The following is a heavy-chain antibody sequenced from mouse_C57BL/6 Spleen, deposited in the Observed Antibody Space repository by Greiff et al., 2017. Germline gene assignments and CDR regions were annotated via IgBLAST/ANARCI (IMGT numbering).Heavy chain of an antibody. CDR1: GFNIKDYY. CDR3: ARSFTTVFDY. Sequence: VQLQQSGAELVKPGASVKLSCTASGFNIKDYYMHWVKQRTEQGLEWIGRIDPEDGETKYAQKFQGKATITADTSSNTAYLQLSSLTSEDTAVYYCARSFTTVFDYWGQGTTLTVSS. J-gene: IGHJ2*01. CDR2: IDPEDGET. D-gene: IGHD1-1*01. V-gene: IGHV14-2*01.